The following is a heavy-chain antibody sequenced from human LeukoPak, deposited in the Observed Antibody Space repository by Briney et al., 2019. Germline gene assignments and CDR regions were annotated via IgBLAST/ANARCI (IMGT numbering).Heavy chain of an antibody. V-gene: IGHV4-4*07. CDR1: GGSISSYY. Sequence: TLSLTCTVSGGSISSYYWSWIRQPAGKGLEWIGRIYTSGSTNYNPSLKSRVTVSVDTSKNQFSLKLSSVTAADTAVYYCARDTAASAHTYYYGMDVWGQGTTVTVSS. CDR2: IYTSGST. CDR3: ARDTAASAHTYYYGMDV. D-gene: IGHD6-13*01. J-gene: IGHJ6*02.